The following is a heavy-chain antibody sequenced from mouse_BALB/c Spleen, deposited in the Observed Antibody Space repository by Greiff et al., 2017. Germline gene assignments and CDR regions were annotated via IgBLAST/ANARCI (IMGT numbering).Heavy chain of an antibody. CDR3: ARESLYGNYGAMDY. D-gene: IGHD2-1*01. Sequence: EVMLVESGGGLVKPGGSLKLSCAASGFTFSDYYMYWVRQTPEKRLEWVATISDGGSYTYYPDSVKGRFTISRDNAKNNLYLQMSSLKSEDTAMYYCARESLYGNYGAMDYWGQGTSVTVSS. CDR2: ISDGGSYT. J-gene: IGHJ4*01. CDR1: GFTFSDYY. V-gene: IGHV5-4*02.